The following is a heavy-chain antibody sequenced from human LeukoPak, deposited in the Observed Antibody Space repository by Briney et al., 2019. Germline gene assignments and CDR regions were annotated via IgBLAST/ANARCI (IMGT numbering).Heavy chain of an antibody. J-gene: IGHJ5*02. CDR1: GYTFTGYY. CDR3: ARVERGSSGWYSGVNWFDP. V-gene: IGHV1-46*01. CDR2: INPSGGST. D-gene: IGHD6-19*01. Sequence: GASVKVSCKASGYTFTGYYMHWVRQAPGQGLEWMGIINPSGGSTSYAQKFQGRVTMTRDMSTSTVYMELSSLRSEDTAVYYCARVERGSSGWYSGVNWFDPWGQGTLVTVSS.